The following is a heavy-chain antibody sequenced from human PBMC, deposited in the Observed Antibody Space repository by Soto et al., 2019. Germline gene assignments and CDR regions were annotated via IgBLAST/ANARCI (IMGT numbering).Heavy chain of an antibody. Sequence: SETLSLTCAVYGGSFSGYYWSWIRQPPGKGLEWIGEINHSGSTNYNPSLKSRVTISVDTSKNQFSLKMSSVTAADTAVYYCARLRHYVHLCDTWGQGTLVIVSS. CDR3: ARLRHYVHLCDT. J-gene: IGHJ5*02. V-gene: IGHV4-34*01. D-gene: IGHD4-17*01. CDR2: INHSGST. CDR1: GGSFSGYY.